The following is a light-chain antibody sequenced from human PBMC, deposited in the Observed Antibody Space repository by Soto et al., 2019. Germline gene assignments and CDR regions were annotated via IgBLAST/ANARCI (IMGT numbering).Light chain of an antibody. CDR3: QQRSNWPPVT. CDR2: DAS. Sequence: EIVLTQSPATLSLSPGVRATLSCRASQSVSSYLAWYQQKPGQAPRLLIYDASNRATGIPARFSGSGSGTEFTLTISSLQSEDFAVYYCQQRSNWPPVTFGQGTRLEIK. V-gene: IGKV3-11*01. J-gene: IGKJ5*01. CDR1: QSVSSY.